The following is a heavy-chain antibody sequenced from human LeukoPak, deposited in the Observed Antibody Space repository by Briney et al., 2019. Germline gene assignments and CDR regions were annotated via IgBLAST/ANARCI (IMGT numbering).Heavy chain of an antibody. CDR3: TRGKPIVLVPAPI. D-gene: IGHD2-2*01. CDR1: GFKFNNYA. CDR2: ISYDGTYE. J-gene: IGHJ3*02. V-gene: IGHV3-30-3*01. Sequence: SGGSLRLSCTASGFKFNNYAMHWVRQAPGKGLEWVAVISYDGTYEDYADSVKGRFTISRDNSKNTLYLQMNSLRLEDTAIYYCTRGKPIVLVPAPIWGQGTMVTVSS.